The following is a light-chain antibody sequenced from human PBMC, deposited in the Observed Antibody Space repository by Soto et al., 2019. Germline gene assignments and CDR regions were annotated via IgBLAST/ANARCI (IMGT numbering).Light chain of an antibody. CDR2: GAS. Sequence: EIVMTQSPATLSVSPGERATLSCRASQSVSSYLAWYQQKPGQAPRLLIYGASTRAIGIPARFSGSGSGTEFTLTISSLQSEDFALYYCQQYNSWPPLTFGGGTKVEIK. V-gene: IGKV3-15*01. J-gene: IGKJ4*01. CDR1: QSVSSY. CDR3: QQYNSWPPLT.